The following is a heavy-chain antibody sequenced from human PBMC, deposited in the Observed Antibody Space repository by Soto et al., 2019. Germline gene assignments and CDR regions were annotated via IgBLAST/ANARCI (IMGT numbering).Heavy chain of an antibody. J-gene: IGHJ6*03. D-gene: IGHD2-2*01. CDR1: GYSFTSYW. CDR3: ARRRGSLSDIVVVPAAMDYYYMDV. CDR2: IYPGDSDT. V-gene: IGHV5-51*01. Sequence: GESLKISCKGSGYSFTSYWIGWVRQMPGKGLEWMGIIYPGDSDTRYSPSFQGQVTISADKSISTAYLQWSSLKASDTAMYYCARRRGSLSDIVVVPAAMDYYYMDVWGKGTTVTVSS.